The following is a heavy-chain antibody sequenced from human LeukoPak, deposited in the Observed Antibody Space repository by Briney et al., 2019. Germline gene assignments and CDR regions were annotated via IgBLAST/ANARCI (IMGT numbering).Heavy chain of an antibody. V-gene: IGHV4-39*07. D-gene: IGHD3-10*01. CDR2: IFYNEFT. Sequence: SETLSLTCTVSGASISSNVYYWGWIRQPPGKGLECIGTIFYNEFTYYNPSLESRAAISVDTSQNQFSLKLRSVTAADTAVYYCALLLWFGELNFGDVDDAFDIWGQGTMVTVSS. CDR3: ALLLWFGELNFGDVDDAFDI. J-gene: IGHJ3*02. CDR1: GASISSNVYY.